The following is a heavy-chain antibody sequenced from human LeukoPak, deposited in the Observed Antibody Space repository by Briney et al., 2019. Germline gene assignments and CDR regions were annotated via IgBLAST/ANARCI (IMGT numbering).Heavy chain of an antibody. CDR1: GFTFSSYE. D-gene: IGHD6-13*01. V-gene: IGHV3-48*03. J-gene: IGHJ4*02. CDR3: ARGASSSHDY. CDR2: ISSSGSTI. Sequence: GGSLRLSCAASGFTFSSYEMNWVRQAPGKGLEWVSYISSSGSTIYYADSVKGRFTISRDNAKNSLYLQMNSLRAEDTAVYYCARGASSSHDYWGQGTLVTVSS.